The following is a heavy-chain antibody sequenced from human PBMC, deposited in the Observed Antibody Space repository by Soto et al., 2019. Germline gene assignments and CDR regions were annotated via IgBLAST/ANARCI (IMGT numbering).Heavy chain of an antibody. D-gene: IGHD3-22*01. CDR2: IIPIFGTA. V-gene: IGHV1-69*01. CDR3: ADSSGYPAMRYYYYGMDV. CDR1: GGTFSSYA. J-gene: IGHJ6*02. Sequence: GASVKLSCKASGGTFSSYAISWVRQAHGQGLEWMGGIIPIFGTANYAQKFQGRVTITADESTSTAYMELSSLRSEDTAVYYCADSSGYPAMRYYYYGMDVWGQGTTVTVSS.